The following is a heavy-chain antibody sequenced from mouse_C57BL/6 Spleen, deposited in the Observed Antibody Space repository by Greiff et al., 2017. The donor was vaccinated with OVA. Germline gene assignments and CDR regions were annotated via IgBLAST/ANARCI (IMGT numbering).Heavy chain of an antibody. CDR1: GFTFSDYG. J-gene: IGHJ3*01. CDR2: ISSGSSTI. CDR3: ARALWAY. Sequence: EVQVVESGGGLVKPGGSLKLSCAASGFTFSDYGMHWVRQAPEKGLEWVAYISSGSSTIYYADTVKGRFTISRDNAKNTLFLQMTSLRSEDTAMYYCARALWAYWGQGTLVTVSA. V-gene: IGHV5-17*01. D-gene: IGHD6-1*01.